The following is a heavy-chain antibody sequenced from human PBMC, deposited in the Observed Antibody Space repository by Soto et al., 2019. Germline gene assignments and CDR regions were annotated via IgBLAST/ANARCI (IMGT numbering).Heavy chain of an antibody. J-gene: IGHJ6*02. CDR1: GYTFTSYD. Sequence: ASVKVSCKASGYTFTSYDINWVRQATGQGLEWMGWMNPNSGNTGYAQKFQGRVTMTRNTSISTAYMELSSLRSEDTAVYYCAGLGYDSTGYYGMDVWGQGSTVTFSS. CDR2: MNPNSGNT. CDR3: AGLGYDSTGYYGMDV. D-gene: IGHD3-22*01. V-gene: IGHV1-8*01.